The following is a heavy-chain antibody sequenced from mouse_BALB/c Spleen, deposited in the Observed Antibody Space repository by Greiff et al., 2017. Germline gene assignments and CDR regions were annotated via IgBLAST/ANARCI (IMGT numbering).Heavy chain of an antibody. CDR2: ILPGSGST. CDR1: GYTFSSYW. J-gene: IGHJ2*01. D-gene: IGHD3-2*01. CDR3: ARDSSGYGNYFDY. V-gene: IGHV1-9*01. Sequence: VQLKESGAELMKPGASVKISCKATGYTFSSYWIEWVKQRPGHGLEWIGEILPGSGSTNYNEKFKGKATFTADTSSNTAYMQLSSLTSEDSAVYYCARDSSGYGNYFDYWGQGTTLTVSS.